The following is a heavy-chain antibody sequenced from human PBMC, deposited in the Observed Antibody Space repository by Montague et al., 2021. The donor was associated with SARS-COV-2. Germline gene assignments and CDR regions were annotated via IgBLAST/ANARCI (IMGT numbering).Heavy chain of an antibody. Sequence: SETLSLTCTVSGGSVSSNSYYWGWIRQPPGKGLEWIGSIYYTGSTYYNPSLKSRVTISVDTSKNQFSLKLSSVTAADTAVYYCASHSTGSGNAFDIWGQGTMVTVSS. CDR3: ASHSTGSGNAFDI. D-gene: IGHD3-10*01. CDR2: IYYTGST. CDR1: GGSVSSNSYY. V-gene: IGHV4-39*01. J-gene: IGHJ3*02.